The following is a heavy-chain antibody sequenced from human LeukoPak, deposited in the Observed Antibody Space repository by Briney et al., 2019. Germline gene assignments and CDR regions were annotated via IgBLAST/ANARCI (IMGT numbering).Heavy chain of an antibody. CDR2: IGWNSGSI. CDR1: GFTFDDYA. J-gene: IGHJ3*02. Sequence: PGRSLRLSCAASGFTFDDYAMHWVRQAPGKGLEWVSGIGWNSGSIGYADSVKGRFTISRDNAKNSLYLQMNSLRAEDTALYYCAKAFRVAVAGQDAFDIWGQGTMVTVSS. CDR3: AKAFRVAVAGQDAFDI. D-gene: IGHD6-19*01. V-gene: IGHV3-9*01.